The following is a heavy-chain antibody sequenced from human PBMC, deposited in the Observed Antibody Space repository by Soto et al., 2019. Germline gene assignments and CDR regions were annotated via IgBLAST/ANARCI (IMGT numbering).Heavy chain of an antibody. J-gene: IGHJ4*02. Sequence: GGSLRLSCAASGFTFSSSSMNWVRQAPGQGLEWVSYISSSGDNMYYADSVKGRFTISRDNAENSLFLQMNSLRDEDTAVYYCARDLRTTSRLFDSCGQGTLVTVSS. CDR2: ISSSGDNM. D-gene: IGHD1-7*01. V-gene: IGHV3-48*02. CDR1: GFTFSSSS. CDR3: ARDLRTTSRLFDS.